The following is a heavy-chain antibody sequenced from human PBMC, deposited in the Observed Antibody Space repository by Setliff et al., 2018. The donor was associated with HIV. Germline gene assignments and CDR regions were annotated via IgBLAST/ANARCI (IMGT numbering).Heavy chain of an antibody. V-gene: IGHV5-10-1*01. J-gene: IGHJ4*02. CDR1: GYMFASYW. CDR3: ARSGGPTYNYDSSGHYPDY. CDR2: IDPSDSDT. D-gene: IGHD3-22*01. Sequence: PGESLKISCKGSGYMFASYWINWVRQVPGKGLEWMARIDPSDSDTNFSPSFQGHVTISVDRSITTAYLQWSSLKATDTAMYLCARSGGPTYNYDSSGHYPDYWGQGTLVTVSS.